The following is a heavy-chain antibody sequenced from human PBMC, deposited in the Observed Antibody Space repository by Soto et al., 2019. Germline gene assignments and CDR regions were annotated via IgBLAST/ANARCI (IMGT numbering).Heavy chain of an antibody. V-gene: IGHV3-53*04. J-gene: IGHJ6*02. CDR3: ARAGPYYYASRMDV. Sequence: EVQLVESGGGLVQPGGSLRLSCAASGIPVSSNYMTWVRQAPGKGLEWVSVLHSGGDTYYANSVKGRFTISRPDSTTTLFLQMNSLTPEDTAVYDCARAGPYYYASRMDVWGQGTTVTVSS. CDR1: GIPVSSNY. CDR2: LHSGGDT. D-gene: IGHD3-10*01.